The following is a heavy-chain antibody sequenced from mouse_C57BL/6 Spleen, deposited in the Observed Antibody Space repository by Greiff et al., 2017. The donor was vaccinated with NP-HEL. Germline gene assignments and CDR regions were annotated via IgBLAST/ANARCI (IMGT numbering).Heavy chain of an antibody. V-gene: IGHV6-3*01. CDR1: GFTFSNYW. CDR3: TGGPSMDY. J-gene: IGHJ4*01. CDR2: IRLKSDNYAT. Sequence: EVKLEESGGGLVQPGGSMKLSCVASGFTFSNYWMNWVRQSPEKGLEWVAQIRLKSDNYATHYAESVKGRFTNSRDDSKSSVYLQMNNVRAEDAGNYYCTGGPSMDYWGQGTSVTVSS.